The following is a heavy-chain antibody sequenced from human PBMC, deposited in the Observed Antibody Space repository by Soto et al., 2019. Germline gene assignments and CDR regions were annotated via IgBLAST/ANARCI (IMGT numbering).Heavy chain of an antibody. J-gene: IGHJ4*02. V-gene: IGHV4-59*08. Sequence: SETLSLTCTVSGGSISSYYWSWIRQPPGKGLEWIGYIYYSGSTNYNPSLKSRVTISVDTSKNQFSLKLSSVTAADTAVYYCARLLMVYAIDFWGQGTLVTVSS. D-gene: IGHD2-8*01. CDR2: IYYSGST. CDR1: GGSISSYY. CDR3: ARLLMVYAIDF.